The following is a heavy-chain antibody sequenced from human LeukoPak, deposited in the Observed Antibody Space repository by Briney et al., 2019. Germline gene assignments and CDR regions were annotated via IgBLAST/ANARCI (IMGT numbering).Heavy chain of an antibody. Sequence: GGSLRLSCAASGFTFDDYAMHWVRQAPGKGLEWVSGISWNSGSIGYADSVKGRFTISRDNAKNSLYLQMNSLRAEDMALYYCAKAGRDCSSTSCYSDWRREHPQGYAFDIWGQGTMVTVSS. CDR2: ISWNSGSI. CDR1: GFTFDDYA. V-gene: IGHV3-9*03. CDR3: AKAGRDCSSTSCYSDWRREHPQGYAFDI. D-gene: IGHD2-2*02. J-gene: IGHJ3*02.